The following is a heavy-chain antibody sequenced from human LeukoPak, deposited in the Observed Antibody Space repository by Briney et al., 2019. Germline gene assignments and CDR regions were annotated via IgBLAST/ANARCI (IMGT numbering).Heavy chain of an antibody. CDR3: ARDPGSYGPSHYFDY. CDR2: INASGGST. J-gene: IGHJ4*02. CDR1: GYTFTTYY. D-gene: IGHD5-18*01. V-gene: IGHV1-46*01. Sequence: ASVKVPCKASGYTFTTYYMHWVRQAPGQGLEWMGIINASGGSTSYAQKFQGRVTMTRDTSTSTVYMELSSLRSEDTAVYSCARDPGSYGPSHYFDYWGQGTLVTVSS.